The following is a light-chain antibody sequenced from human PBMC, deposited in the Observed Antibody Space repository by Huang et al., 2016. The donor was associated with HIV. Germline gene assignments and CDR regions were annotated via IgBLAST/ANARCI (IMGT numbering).Light chain of an antibody. V-gene: IGKV3-15*01. Sequence: EIVMTQSPATLSVSPGERATLSCRASQSLGRYLAWYQQKPGQVPRLLIYGASSRATGIPARFSGSGSGTEFTLTISSLQSDDSAFYYCQHYNKWPPMTFGHGTKVEIK. CDR3: QHYNKWPPMT. CDR2: GAS. CDR1: QSLGRY. J-gene: IGKJ1*01.